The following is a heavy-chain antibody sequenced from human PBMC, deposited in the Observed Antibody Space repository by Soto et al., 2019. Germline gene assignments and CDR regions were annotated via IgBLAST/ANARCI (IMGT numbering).Heavy chain of an antibody. V-gene: IGHV3-30-3*01. Sequence: QVQLVESGGGVVQPGRSLRLSCAASGFTFSSYAMHWVRQAPGKGLEWVAVISYDGSNKYYADSVKGRFTISRDNSKNTLYLQMNSLRAEDTAVYYCARVRGSSWVDYWGQGTLVTVSS. J-gene: IGHJ4*02. CDR3: ARVRGSSWVDY. CDR1: GFTFSSYA. CDR2: ISYDGSNK. D-gene: IGHD6-13*01.